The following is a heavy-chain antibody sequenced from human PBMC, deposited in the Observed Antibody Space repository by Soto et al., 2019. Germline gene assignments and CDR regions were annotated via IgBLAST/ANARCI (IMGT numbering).Heavy chain of an antibody. CDR1: GYTFTSYA. CDR3: ARYYGSGSYYYYYYYYGMDV. D-gene: IGHD3-10*01. Sequence: ASVKVSCKASGYTFTSYAMHWVRQAPGQRLEWMGWINPNSGNTGYAQKFQGRVTMTRNTSISTAYMELSSLRSEDTAVYYCARYYGSGSYYYYYYYYGMDVWGQGTTVTVSS. J-gene: IGHJ6*02. V-gene: IGHV1-8*02. CDR2: INPNSGNT.